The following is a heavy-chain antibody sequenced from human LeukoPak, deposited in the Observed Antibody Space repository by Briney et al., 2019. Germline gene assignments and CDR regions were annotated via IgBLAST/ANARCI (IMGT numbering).Heavy chain of an antibody. CDR1: GGSISTSGYY. J-gene: IGHJ6*03. Sequence: SETLSLTCTVSGGSISTSGYYWGWIRQPPGKCLEWIGSIHYSGSTHYIPSLKSRLTISADTSKNQFSLKLSSVTAADTAVYYCARRGYYYYYMDVWGKGTTVTVSS. V-gene: IGHV4-39*07. CDR3: ARRGYYYYYMDV. CDR2: IHYSGST. D-gene: IGHD3-10*01.